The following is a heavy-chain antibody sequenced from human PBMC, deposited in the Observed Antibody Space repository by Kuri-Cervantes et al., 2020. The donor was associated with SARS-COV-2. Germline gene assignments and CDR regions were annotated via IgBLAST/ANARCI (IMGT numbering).Heavy chain of an antibody. CDR2: IYYTGSP. CDR1: GDSMHSFY. CDR3: ARASYSSSWYLNVTNFYI. D-gene: IGHD6-13*01. V-gene: IGHV4-59*01. Sequence: SETLSLTCTVSGDSMHSFYWGWIRQPPGKGLEWIGYIYYTGSPNYNPSLKSRVSISVDTSNNQFSLKLTSVTAADTAVYYCARASYSSSWYLNVTNFYIWGQGTMVTVSS. J-gene: IGHJ3*02.